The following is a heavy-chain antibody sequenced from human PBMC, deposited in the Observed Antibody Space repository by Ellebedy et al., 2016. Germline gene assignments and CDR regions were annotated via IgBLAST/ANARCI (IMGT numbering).Heavy chain of an antibody. J-gene: IGHJ3*02. CDR3: ARDTSPHYSGTYYDAFDI. CDR1: GFTFSDYY. D-gene: IGHD1-26*01. CDR2: ISSSRTYT. V-gene: IGHV3-11*06. Sequence: GGSLRLSXAASGFTFSDYYMTWIRQAPEKGLEWVSLISSSRTYTNYADAVKGRFTISRDNAKNSLYLQINSLRAEDTAVYYCARDTSPHYSGTYYDAFDIWGQGTMVTVSS.